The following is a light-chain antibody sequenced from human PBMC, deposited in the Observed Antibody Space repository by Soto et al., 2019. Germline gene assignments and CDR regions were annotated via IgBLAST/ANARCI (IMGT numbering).Light chain of an antibody. J-gene: IGKJ2*01. V-gene: IGKV3-15*01. CDR2: DAS. CDR1: QNVNSN. Sequence: EKVMTQSPATLSVSPGERATLSCRASQNVNSNLAWYQQKLGQAPRLLIYDASTRAAGIPVRFSGSGSGTEFTLTITSLQSEDFAVYYCQQYDNWPYTFGQGTKVEIK. CDR3: QQYDNWPYT.